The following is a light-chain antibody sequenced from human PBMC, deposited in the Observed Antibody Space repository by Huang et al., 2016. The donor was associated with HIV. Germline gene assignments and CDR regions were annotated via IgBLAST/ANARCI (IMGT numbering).Light chain of an antibody. CDR3: QQYNHWLALT. CDR1: QSISTN. CDR2: DSS. Sequence: EIVMTQSPATLSVSPGERVTLSCRASQSISTNLAWYRQKPGQAPRLLIYDSSTRATGIPARFSGSGSGTEFTLTISSLQSEDSAVYYCQQYNHWLALTFGGGTKVEIK. J-gene: IGKJ4*01. V-gene: IGKV3D-15*01.